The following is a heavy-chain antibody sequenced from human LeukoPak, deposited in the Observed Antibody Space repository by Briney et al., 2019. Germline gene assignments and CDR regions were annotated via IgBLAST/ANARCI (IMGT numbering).Heavy chain of an antibody. D-gene: IGHD3-10*02. Sequence: PGRSLRLSCAASGFTFSSYAMHWVRQAPGKGLEWVAVISYDGSNKYYADSVKGRFTISRDNSKNTLYLQMNSLRAEDTAVYYCAKLFTGEYVRAFDVWGQGTMVTVSS. CDR3: AKLFTGEYVRAFDV. V-gene: IGHV3-30*18. CDR2: ISYDGSNK. J-gene: IGHJ3*01. CDR1: GFTFSSYA.